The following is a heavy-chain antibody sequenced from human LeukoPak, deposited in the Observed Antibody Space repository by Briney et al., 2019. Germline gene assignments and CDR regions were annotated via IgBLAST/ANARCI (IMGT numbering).Heavy chain of an antibody. D-gene: IGHD3-22*01. CDR2: IYTSGST. J-gene: IGHJ3*02. CDR3: ARDLIVVGGSAFDI. V-gene: IGHV4-4*07. CDR1: GGSISSYY. Sequence: SETLSLTCTVSGGSISSYYWSWIRQPAGKGLEWIGRIYTSGSTNYNPSLKSRVTMSVDTSKNQFSLKLSSVTAADTAVYYCARDLIVVGGSAFDIWGQGTMVTVSS.